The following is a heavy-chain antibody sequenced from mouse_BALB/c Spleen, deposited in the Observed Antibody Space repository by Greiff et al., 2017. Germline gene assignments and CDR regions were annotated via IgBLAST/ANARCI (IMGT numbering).Heavy chain of an antibody. Sequence: EVQLVESGGGLVQPGGSRKLSCAASGFTFSSFGMHWVRQAPEKGLEWVAYISSGSSTIYYADTVKGRFTISRDNPKNTLFLQMTSLRSEDTAMYYCARDYDYKVDYWGQGTSVTVSS. D-gene: IGHD2-4*01. J-gene: IGHJ4*01. CDR2: ISSGSSTI. CDR1: GFTFSSFG. CDR3: ARDYDYKVDY. V-gene: IGHV5-17*02.